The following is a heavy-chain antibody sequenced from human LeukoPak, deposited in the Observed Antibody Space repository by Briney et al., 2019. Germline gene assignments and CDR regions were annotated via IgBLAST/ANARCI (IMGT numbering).Heavy chain of an antibody. V-gene: IGHV4-38-2*02. CDR1: GYSISSGYY. D-gene: IGHD2-2*01. CDR2: IYKSGST. CDR3: ARDVDCSSTSCNVFAFDI. J-gene: IGHJ3*02. Sequence: SETLSLTCVVSGYSISSGYYWGWIRQPPGKGLEWIGSIYKSGSTYYNPSLKRRVTISLDTSKNQLSLKLSSVTAADTAVYYCARDVDCSSTSCNVFAFDIWGQGTMVTVSS.